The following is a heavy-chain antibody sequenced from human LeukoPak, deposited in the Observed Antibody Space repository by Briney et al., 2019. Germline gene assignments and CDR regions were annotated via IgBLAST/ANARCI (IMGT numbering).Heavy chain of an antibody. CDR3: ARFVYSSSWFDY. D-gene: IGHD6-13*01. CDR2: IYHSGST. CDR1: GYSISSGYY. J-gene: IGHJ4*02. V-gene: IGHV4-38-2*02. Sequence: PSETLSLTCTVSGYSISSGYYWGWIRQPPGKGLEWIGSIYHSGSTYYNPSLKSRVTISVDTSKNQFSLKLSSVTAADTAVYYCARFVYSSSWFDYWGQGTLVTVSS.